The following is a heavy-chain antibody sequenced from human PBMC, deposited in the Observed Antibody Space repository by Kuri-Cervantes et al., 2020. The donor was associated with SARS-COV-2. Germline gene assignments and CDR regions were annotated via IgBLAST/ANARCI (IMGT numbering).Heavy chain of an antibody. CDR3: ARDFIFVRYCSSTSCYPVGMDV. CDR1: GFTFSAYG. V-gene: IGHV3-7*05. CDR2: MKEDGYEK. J-gene: IGHJ6*02. D-gene: IGHD2-2*01. Sequence: GGSLRLSCEASGFTFSAYGMSWVRQAPGKGLEWVANMKEDGYEKNYADSVKGRFTISRDNAKNSLYLQMNSLRAEDTAVYYCARDFIFVRYCSSTSCYPVGMDVWGQGTTVTVSS.